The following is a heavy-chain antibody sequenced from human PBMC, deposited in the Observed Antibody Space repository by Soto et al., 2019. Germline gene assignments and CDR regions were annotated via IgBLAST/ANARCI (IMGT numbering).Heavy chain of an antibody. D-gene: IGHD3-22*01. CDR3: SFVGHYDSSGYYFALDH. CDR2: LNGGNGNT. J-gene: IGHJ1*01. CDR1: GYTFTSYA. V-gene: IGHV1-3*01. Sequence: GASVKVSCKASGYTFTSYAMQWVRQAPGQSLERMGWLNGGNGNTKYSQTFQGRLTISRDTSATTAYMELSSLRSEDTVVYFCSFVGHYDSSGYYFALDHWGQGTLVLVSS.